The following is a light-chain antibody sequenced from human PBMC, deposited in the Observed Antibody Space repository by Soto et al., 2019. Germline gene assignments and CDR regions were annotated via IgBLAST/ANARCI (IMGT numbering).Light chain of an antibody. V-gene: IGKV3-11*01. CDR1: QSFSTY. CDR3: RHRYNLPWT. J-gene: IGKJ1*01. CDR2: DTS. Sequence: EIVLTQSPATLPLSPGERATLSCRASQSFSTYLAWYQQKPGQAPRLLIYDTSKRATGIPARFSGSGSGTDFPLTTNSLEPEDFARYYFRHRYNLPWTFGQRTKVQIK.